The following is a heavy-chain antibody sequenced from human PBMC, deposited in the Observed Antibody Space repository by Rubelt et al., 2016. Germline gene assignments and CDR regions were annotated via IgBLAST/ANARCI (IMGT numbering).Heavy chain of an antibody. CDR1: TFSSYW. CDR3: AKAAHCSSTTCHVHGMDV. CDR2: INSDGSNT. V-gene: IGHV3-74*01. Sequence: TFSSYWMRWVRQAPGKGLVWVSRINSDGSNTNYADSVKGRFTISRDNAENTLYLQMNSLRAEDTAVYYCAKAAHCSSTTCHVHGMDVWGQGTTVTVSS. D-gene: IGHD2-2*01. J-gene: IGHJ6*02.